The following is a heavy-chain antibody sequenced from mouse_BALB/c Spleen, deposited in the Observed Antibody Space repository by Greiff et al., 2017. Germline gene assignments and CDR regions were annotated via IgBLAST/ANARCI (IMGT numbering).Heavy chain of an antibody. CDR3: ARLGYGSSYVYYAMDY. V-gene: IGHV5-9-3*01. CDR1: GFTFSSYA. D-gene: IGHD1-1*01. J-gene: IGHJ4*01. CDR2: ISSGGSYT. Sequence: EVQLVESGGGLVKPGGSLKLSCAASGFTFSSYAMSWVRQTPEKRLEWVATISSGGSYTYYPDSVKGRFTISRDNAKNTLYLQMSSLRSEDTAMYYCARLGYGSSYVYYAMDYWGQGTSVTVSS.